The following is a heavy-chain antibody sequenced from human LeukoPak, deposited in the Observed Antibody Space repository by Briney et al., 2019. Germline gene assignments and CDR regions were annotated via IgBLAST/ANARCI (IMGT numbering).Heavy chain of an antibody. Sequence: GGSLRLSCEVSGFTFSSYHMNWVRQAPGKGLEWVSSIGSSGSYIYYADSLTGRFTISRDNAKNSLYLQMNSLRAEDTAMYYCARRATTERGHSFGLDFWGQGTLVTVSS. D-gene: IGHD5-18*01. V-gene: IGHV3-21*01. CDR2: IGSSGSYI. J-gene: IGHJ4*02. CDR3: ARRATTERGHSFGLDF. CDR1: GFTFSSYH.